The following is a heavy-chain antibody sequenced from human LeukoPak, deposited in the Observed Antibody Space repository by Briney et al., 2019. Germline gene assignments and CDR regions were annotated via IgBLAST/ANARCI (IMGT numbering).Heavy chain of an antibody. Sequence: GGSLRLSCAASGFTFSTYSMNWVRQAPGKGLEWVSYISSSSSTIYYADSVKGRFTISRDNAKNSLYLQMNSLRAEDTAVFYCARDQYDTWSRRGNFDSWGQGTLVIVSS. CDR1: GFTFSTYS. V-gene: IGHV3-48*01. CDR3: ARDQYDTWSRRGNFDS. J-gene: IGHJ4*02. CDR2: ISSSSSTI. D-gene: IGHD3-3*01.